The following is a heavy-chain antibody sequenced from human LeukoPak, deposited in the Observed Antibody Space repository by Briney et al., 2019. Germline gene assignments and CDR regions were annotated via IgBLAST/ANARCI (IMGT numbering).Heavy chain of an antibody. CDR1: GYTFTSYG. D-gene: IGHD6-25*01. CDR2: ISAYNGNT. V-gene: IGHV1-18*01. J-gene: IGHJ5*02. Sequence: ASVKVSCKASGYTFTSYGIGWVRQAPGQGLEWMGWISAYNGNTNYAQKFQGRVTMTRDTSISTAYMELSRLRSDDTAVYYCAREDSSGSGWFDPWGQGTLVTVSS. CDR3: AREDSSGSGWFDP.